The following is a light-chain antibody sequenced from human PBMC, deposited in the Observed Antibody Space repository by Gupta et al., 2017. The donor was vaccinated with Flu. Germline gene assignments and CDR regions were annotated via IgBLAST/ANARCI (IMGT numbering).Light chain of an antibody. J-gene: IGKJ4*01. V-gene: IGKV4-1*01. CDR3: QQYYNTPT. CDR2: WAS. Sequence: DIVMTQSPDSLAVSLGERATINCKSSQTILYTSNNKNYLAWYQQNPGQPPKLLIYWASTRESGVPDRFSGSGSGTDFTLTISSLQAEDVAVYYCQQYYNTPTFGGGTKVEIK. CDR1: QTILYTSNNKNY.